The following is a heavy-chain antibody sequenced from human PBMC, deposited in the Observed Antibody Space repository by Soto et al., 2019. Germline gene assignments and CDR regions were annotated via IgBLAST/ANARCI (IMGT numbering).Heavy chain of an antibody. Sequence: QVQLVQSGAEVKKPGASVKVSCKASGYTFTSYGISWVRQAPGQGLEWMGWISAYNGNTNYAQKLQGRVTMTTDTSTSTAYMELRSLRSDDTAVYYCVRWGTGVVPAAIGGDYYYYYGMDVWGQRTTVTVSS. CDR1: GYTFTSYG. J-gene: IGHJ6*02. V-gene: IGHV1-18*01. D-gene: IGHD2-2*01. CDR2: ISAYNGNT. CDR3: VRWGTGVVPAAIGGDYYYYYGMDV.